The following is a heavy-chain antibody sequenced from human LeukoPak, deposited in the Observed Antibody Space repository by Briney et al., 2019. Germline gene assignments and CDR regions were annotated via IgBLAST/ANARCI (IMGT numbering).Heavy chain of an antibody. CDR2: IGTAGDK. V-gene: IGHV3-13*01. J-gene: IGHJ2*01. CDR1: GFTFSSYD. CDR3: ARVQGLDFRWYFDL. Sequence: GGSLRLSCAASGFTFSSYDMHWVRHATGKGMEWVSAIGTAGDKYYPGSVKGRFTISRENAKNSLYLQMNSLRAGDTAVYYCARVQGLDFRWYFDLWGRGTLVTVSS.